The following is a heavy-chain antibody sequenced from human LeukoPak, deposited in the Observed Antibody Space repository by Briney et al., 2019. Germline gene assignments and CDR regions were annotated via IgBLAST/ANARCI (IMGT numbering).Heavy chain of an antibody. D-gene: IGHD2-2*01. V-gene: IGHV1-2*02. CDR2: INPNSGGT. CDR1: GYTFTGYY. CDR3: ARVRCSSTSCYGPMDYYYYGMDV. J-gene: IGHJ6*02. Sequence: ASVKVSCKASGYTFTGYYMHWVRQAPGQGLEWMGWINPNSGGTNYAQKFQGRVTMTRDTSISTAYTELSRLRSDDTAVYYCARVRCSSTSCYGPMDYYYYGMDVWGQGTTVTVSS.